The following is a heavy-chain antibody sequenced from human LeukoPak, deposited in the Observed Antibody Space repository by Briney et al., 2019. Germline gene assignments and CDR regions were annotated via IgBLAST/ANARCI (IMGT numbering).Heavy chain of an antibody. V-gene: IGHV3-23*01. CDR3: AKTVAGGNSYYFDY. CDR1: GFTFSSYA. Sequence: GGSLRLSCAASGFTFSSYAMSWVRQAPGKGLEWVSAISGSGGSTYYADSVKGRFTISRDNSKNTLYLQMNSLRAEDTAVYYCAKTVAGGNSYYFDYWGQGTLVTVSP. CDR2: ISGSGGST. J-gene: IGHJ4*02. D-gene: IGHD6-19*01.